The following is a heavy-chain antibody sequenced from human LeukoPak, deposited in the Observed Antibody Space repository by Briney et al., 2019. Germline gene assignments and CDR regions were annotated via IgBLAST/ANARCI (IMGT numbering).Heavy chain of an antibody. Sequence: GASVKVSCKASGYTFTGYYMHWVRQAPGQGLEWMGWINPNSGGTNYAQKFQGRVTMTRDTSISTAYMELSRLRSDDTAVYYCARRYCSSTSCQPFDYWGQGTLVTVSS. V-gene: IGHV1-2*02. CDR2: INPNSGGT. D-gene: IGHD2-2*01. J-gene: IGHJ4*02. CDR3: ARRYCSSTSCQPFDY. CDR1: GYTFTGYY.